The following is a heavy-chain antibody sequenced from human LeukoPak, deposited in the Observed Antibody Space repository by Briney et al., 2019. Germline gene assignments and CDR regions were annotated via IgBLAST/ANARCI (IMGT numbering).Heavy chain of an antibody. D-gene: IGHD3-9*01. V-gene: IGHV4-34*01. J-gene: IGHJ5*02. CDR1: GLSFSGYY. CDR2: INHSGST. Sequence: PSETLSLTCAVYGLSFSGYYWSWLRQPPGKGLEWIGEINHSGSTNYNPSLKSRATISVDRSRTQSSLKLSSVSAADTAVYYCARDRLRYFDWLLPAKNWFDPWGQGTLVTVSS. CDR3: ARDRLRYFDWLLPAKNWFDP.